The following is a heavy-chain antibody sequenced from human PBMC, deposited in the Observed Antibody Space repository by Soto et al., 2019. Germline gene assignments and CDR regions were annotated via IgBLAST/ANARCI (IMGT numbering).Heavy chain of an antibody. CDR2: VTGDGVTT. CDR3: AKRLSCYFDS. D-gene: IGHD3-16*02. V-gene: IGHV3-23*01. Sequence: GGSLRLSCAASGLTFSNYAMSWVRQAAGKGLEWVSTVTGDGVTTSYADSVKGRFTISRDNSKNTLYLQMSGLRADDTAVYYCAKRLSCYFDSWGHGTLVTVSS. CDR1: GLTFSNYA. J-gene: IGHJ4*01.